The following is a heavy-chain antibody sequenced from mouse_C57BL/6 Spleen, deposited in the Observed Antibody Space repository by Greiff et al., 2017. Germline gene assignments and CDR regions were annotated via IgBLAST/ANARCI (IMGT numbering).Heavy chain of an antibody. D-gene: IGHD1-1*01. CDR1: GFTFSSYA. Sequence: EVKLVESGGGLVKPGGSLKLSCAASGFTFSSYAMSWVRQTPEKRLEWVATISDGGSYTYYPDNVKGRFTISRDNAKNNLYLQMSHLKSEDTAMNYCAREGYGSSYGYFDVWGTGTTVTVSS. CDR3: AREGYGSSYGYFDV. CDR2: ISDGGSYT. J-gene: IGHJ1*03. V-gene: IGHV5-4*01.